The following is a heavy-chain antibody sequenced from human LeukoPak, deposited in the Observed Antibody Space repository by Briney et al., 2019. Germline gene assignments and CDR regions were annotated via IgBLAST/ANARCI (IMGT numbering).Heavy chain of an antibody. CDR3: ARQGELAIDY. CDR2: IYNTGRT. Sequence: SETLSLTCSVSGGSITNYYWSWIRQSPGKGLEWIGFIYNTGRTNYNPSLQSRVTMSMDTSKNQFSLKLSSVTAADTAVYYCARQGELAIDYWGQGTLVIVSS. J-gene: IGHJ4*02. V-gene: IGHV4-59*08. D-gene: IGHD1-26*01. CDR1: GGSITNYY.